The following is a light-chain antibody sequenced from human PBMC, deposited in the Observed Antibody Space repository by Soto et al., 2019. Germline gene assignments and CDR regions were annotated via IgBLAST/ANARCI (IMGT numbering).Light chain of an antibody. CDR1: SSDVGTYNY. CDR3: ISYAGSSIWV. Sequence: QSALTQPPSASGSPGQSVTISCTGTSSDVGTYNYVSWYHQHPGKAPKLMIYDVSKRPSGVPDRFSGSESGNTASLTVSGLQAEDEADYYCISYAGSSIWVFGGGTKLTVL. J-gene: IGLJ3*02. V-gene: IGLV2-8*01. CDR2: DVS.